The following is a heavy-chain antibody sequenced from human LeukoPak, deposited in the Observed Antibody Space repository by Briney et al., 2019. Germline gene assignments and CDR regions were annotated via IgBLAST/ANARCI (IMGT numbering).Heavy chain of an antibody. Sequence: YPGGSLRLSCAASGFTFSSYEMNWVRQAPGKGLEWVSYISSSGSTIYYADSVKGRFTISRDNAKNSLYLQMNSLRAEDTAVYYCASIGQGVLTVTPTDEDYWGQGTLVTVSS. V-gene: IGHV3-48*03. J-gene: IGHJ4*02. D-gene: IGHD4-17*01. CDR3: ASIGQGVLTVTPTDEDY. CDR2: ISSSGSTI. CDR1: GFTFSSYE.